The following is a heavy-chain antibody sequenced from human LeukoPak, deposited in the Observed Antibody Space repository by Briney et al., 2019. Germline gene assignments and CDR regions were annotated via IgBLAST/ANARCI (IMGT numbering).Heavy chain of an antibody. CDR1: GFIVSNSY. V-gene: IGHV3-53*01. CDR2: IYTGGGT. D-gene: IGHD3-22*01. CDR3: AKDLRITMIVVVISWTFDI. J-gene: IGHJ3*02. Sequence: GGSLRLSCAASGFIVSNSYMSWVRQTPGKGLECVSVIYTGGGTFYTDSVKGRFTISRDNSKNTLYLQMNSLRAEDTAVYYCAKDLRITMIVVVISWTFDIWGQGTLVTVSS.